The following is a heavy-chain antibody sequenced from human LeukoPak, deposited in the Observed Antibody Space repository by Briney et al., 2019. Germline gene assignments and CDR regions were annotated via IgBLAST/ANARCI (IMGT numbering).Heavy chain of an antibody. CDR3: AREIAVAGDYYYYHGMDV. J-gene: IGHJ6*02. CDR2: LYYSGST. D-gene: IGHD6-19*01. CDR1: GGSISSYY. V-gene: IGHV4-59*01. Sequence: PSETLSLTCTASGGSISSYYWSWIRQPPGKGLEWIGYLYYSGSTNYNPSLKSRVTISVDTSKNQFSLKLRSVTAADTAVYYCAREIAVAGDYYYYHGMDVWGQGTTVTVSS.